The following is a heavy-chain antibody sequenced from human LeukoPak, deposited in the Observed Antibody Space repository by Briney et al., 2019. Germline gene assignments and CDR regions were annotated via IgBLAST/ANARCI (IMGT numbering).Heavy chain of an antibody. CDR3: ARVGIGRYSFDS. CDR2: INPDGTTT. CDR1: GFPLSNYW. D-gene: IGHD1-26*01. J-gene: IGHJ4*02. Sequence: GGSLRLSCAASGFPLSNYWMHWVRQTPGKGLVWVSRINPDGTTTSYADSVKGRFTISRDNARNTLYLEMNSLRAEDTAVYYCARVGIGRYSFDSWGQGTLVTVSS. V-gene: IGHV3-74*01.